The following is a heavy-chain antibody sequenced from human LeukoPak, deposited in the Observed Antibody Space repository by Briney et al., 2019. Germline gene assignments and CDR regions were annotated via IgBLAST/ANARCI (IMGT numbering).Heavy chain of an antibody. J-gene: IGHJ6*02. Sequence: PGGSLRLSCAASGFTFSTYWMHWVRQAPGKGLVWVSRINLYGSSTSYADSVKGRFTISRDNAKNTLYLQMDGLRAEDTAVYYCARNPPNNDYYYGMDVWGLGTTVTVSS. V-gene: IGHV3-74*01. CDR2: INLYGSST. CDR1: GFTFSTYW. D-gene: IGHD1-14*01. CDR3: ARNPPNNDYYYGMDV.